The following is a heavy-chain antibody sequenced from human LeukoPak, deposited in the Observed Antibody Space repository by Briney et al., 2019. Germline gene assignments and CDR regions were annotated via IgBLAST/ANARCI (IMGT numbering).Heavy chain of an antibody. CDR2: ISSNGGST. D-gene: IGHD6-13*01. J-gene: IGHJ4*02. CDR3: ARAHPGIAAAVPDY. Sequence: GGSLRLSCAASGFTFSSYAMHWVRQAPGKGLEYVSAISSNGGSTYYANSVKGRFTISRDNSKNTLYLQMGSLSAEDMAVYYCARAHPGIAAAVPDYWGQGTLVTVSS. CDR1: GFTFSSYA. V-gene: IGHV3-64*01.